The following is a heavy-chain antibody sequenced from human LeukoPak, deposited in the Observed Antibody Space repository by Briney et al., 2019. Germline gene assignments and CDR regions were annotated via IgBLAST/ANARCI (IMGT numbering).Heavy chain of an antibody. CDR3: ARWRYSSSSGSFDT. V-gene: IGHV4-59*08. J-gene: IGHJ5*02. Sequence: SETLSLTCTVSGGSISSLYWSWIRQPPGKGLEWIGSVYYSGSTSYNPSLKSPVAISLDTSNNQFSLRLSSVTAADTAVYYCARWRYSSSSGSFDTWGQGTLVTVFS. CDR2: VYYSGST. CDR1: GGSISSLY. D-gene: IGHD6-6*01.